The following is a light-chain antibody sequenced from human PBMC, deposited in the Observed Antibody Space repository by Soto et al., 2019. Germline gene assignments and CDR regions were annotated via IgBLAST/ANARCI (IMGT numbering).Light chain of an antibody. V-gene: IGLV2-8*01. CDR2: EVS. Sequence: QSALTQPPSASGSPGRSVTISCTGTSSDVGGYNYVSWYQQHPGKAPKLMIYEVSKRPSGVPDRFSGYKSGNTASLTVSGLQAEDEADYYCSSYAGSNNLVFGGGTKLTVL. J-gene: IGLJ2*01. CDR1: SSDVGGYNY. CDR3: SSYAGSNNLV.